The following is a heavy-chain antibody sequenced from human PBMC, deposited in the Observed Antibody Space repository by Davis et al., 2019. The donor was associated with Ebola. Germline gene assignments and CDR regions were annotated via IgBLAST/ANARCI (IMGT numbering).Heavy chain of an antibody. Sequence: PGGSLRLSCAASGFSFSRTDMNWFRQAPGRGPEWVSNINGGGGDTYYADSVRGRFTISRDNSRNTLYLQMNSLRAEDTAVYHCAKGMSQYYYDRGYFDHWGQGTLVTVSS. CDR3: AKGMSQYYYDRGYFDH. CDR1: GFSFSRTD. J-gene: IGHJ4*02. D-gene: IGHD3-22*01. CDR2: INGGGGDT. V-gene: IGHV3-23*01.